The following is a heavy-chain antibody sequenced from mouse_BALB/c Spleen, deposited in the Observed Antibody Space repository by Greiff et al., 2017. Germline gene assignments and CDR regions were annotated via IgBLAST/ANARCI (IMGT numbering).Heavy chain of an antibody. V-gene: IGHV1-9*01. D-gene: IGHD1-1*01. CDR1: GYTFSSYW. Sequence: VQLVESGAELMKPGASVKISCKATGYTFSSYWIEWVKQRPGHGLEWIGEILPGSGSTNYNEKFKGKATFTADTSSNTAYMQLSSLTSEDSAVYYCARSTTVVATDYAMDYWGQGTSVTVSS. CDR3: ARSTTVVATDYAMDY. CDR2: ILPGSGST. J-gene: IGHJ4*01.